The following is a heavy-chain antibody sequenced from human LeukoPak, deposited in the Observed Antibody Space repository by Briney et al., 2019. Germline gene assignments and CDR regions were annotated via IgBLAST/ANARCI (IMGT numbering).Heavy chain of an antibody. CDR1: GGSISSSSYY. Sequence: PPETLSLTCTVSGGSISSSSYYWGWIRQPPGKGLEWIGSIYYSGSTYYNPSLKSRGTISVDTSKNQFSLKLSSVTAADTAVYYCATSFEYSSSAASYWGQGTLVTVSS. J-gene: IGHJ4*02. V-gene: IGHV4-39*01. CDR2: IYYSGST. D-gene: IGHD6-6*01. CDR3: ATSFEYSSSAASY.